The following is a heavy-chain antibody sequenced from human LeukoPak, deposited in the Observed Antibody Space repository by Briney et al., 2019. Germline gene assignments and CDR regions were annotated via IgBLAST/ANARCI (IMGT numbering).Heavy chain of an antibody. D-gene: IGHD3-22*01. CDR1: EYTFTSYA. CDR2: INAGNGNT. CDR3: ASHYYDSSGYYYSFDY. V-gene: IGHV1-3*01. Sequence: ASVKVSCKASEYTFTSYAMHWVRQAPGQRLEWMGWINAGNGNTKYSQKFQGRVTITRDTSASTAYMELSSLRSEDTAVYYCASHYYDSSGYYYSFDYWGQGTLVTVSS. J-gene: IGHJ4*02.